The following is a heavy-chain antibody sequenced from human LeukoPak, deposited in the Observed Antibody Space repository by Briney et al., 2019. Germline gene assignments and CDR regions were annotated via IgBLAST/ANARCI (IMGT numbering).Heavy chain of an antibody. V-gene: IGHV3-30*02. Sequence: GSLRLSCAASGFIFSNYGMHWVRQAPGKGLEWVAFIRYDGTNTYYADSVKGRFIISRDNSKNTLYLQMNSLRAEDTAVYYCAKQYDFWSGYYTTWGQGTLVTVSS. CDR3: AKQYDFWSGYYTT. CDR1: GFIFSNYG. J-gene: IGHJ5*02. CDR2: IRYDGTNT. D-gene: IGHD3-3*01.